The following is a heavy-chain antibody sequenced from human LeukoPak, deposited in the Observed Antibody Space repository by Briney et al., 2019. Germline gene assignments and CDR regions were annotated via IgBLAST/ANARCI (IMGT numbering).Heavy chain of an antibody. CDR3: SRGNHYVDFDI. V-gene: IGHV4-61*02. Sequence: SQTLSLTCTVSGDSISSGSYYWSWIRQPAGKGLEWIGRVHTSGSTEYNAALKSRVTISVDRAKNEFSLKLSSVTATDAAMYYCSRGNHYVDFDIWGQGTMVTVSS. CDR1: GDSISSGSYY. J-gene: IGHJ3*02. CDR2: VHTSGST. D-gene: IGHD3-22*01.